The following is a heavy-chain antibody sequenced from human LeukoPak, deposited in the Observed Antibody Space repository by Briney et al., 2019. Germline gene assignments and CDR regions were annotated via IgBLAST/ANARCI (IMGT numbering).Heavy chain of an antibody. J-gene: IGHJ5*02. CDR1: GFTFSSYA. CDR2: ISGSGGST. CDR3: AKSYYDFWSGPFDP. V-gene: IGHV3-23*01. D-gene: IGHD3-3*01. Sequence: GGSLRLSCAASGFTFSSYAMSWVRQAPGKGLEWVSAISGSGGSTYYADSVKGRFTISRDNSKNTLYLQVNSLRAEDTAVYYCAKSYYDFWSGPFDPWGQGTLVTVSS.